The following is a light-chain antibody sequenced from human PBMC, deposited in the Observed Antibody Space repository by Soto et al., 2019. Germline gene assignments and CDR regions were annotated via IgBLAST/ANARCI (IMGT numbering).Light chain of an antibody. CDR2: GSD. CDR3: QHYGNSLLT. V-gene: IGKV3-20*01. J-gene: IGKJ4*01. CDR1: QTVDSRY. Sequence: EIVLTQSPGTLSLSPGERATLSCRASQTVDSRYLAWYQQKPGQAPGVLIYGSDIRAAAVPDRFSGSRSWTDFTITISRLEPEDFAVYYCQHYGNSLLTFGGGTKVEIK.